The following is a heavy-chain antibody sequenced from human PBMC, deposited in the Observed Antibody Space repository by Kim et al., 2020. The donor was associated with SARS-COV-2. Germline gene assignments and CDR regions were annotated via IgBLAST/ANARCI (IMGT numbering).Heavy chain of an antibody. CDR1: GYSFTSYW. CDR2: IYPGDSDT. D-gene: IGHD5-18*01. V-gene: IGHV5-51*01. Sequence: GESLKISCKGSGYSFTSYWISWVRQMPGKGLEWMGIIYPGDSDTRYSPSFQGQVTISADKSISTAYLQWSSLKASDTAMYYCASGGQRGYSYGLPLFDYWGQGTLVSVSS. J-gene: IGHJ4*02. CDR3: ASGGQRGYSYGLPLFDY.